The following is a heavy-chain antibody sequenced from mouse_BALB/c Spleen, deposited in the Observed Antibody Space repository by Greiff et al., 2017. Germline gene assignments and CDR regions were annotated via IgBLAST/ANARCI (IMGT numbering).Heavy chain of an antibody. J-gene: IGHJ4*01. CDR1: GYTFTSYW. CDR3: TRGGYYSGSEDAMDY. D-gene: IGHD1-1*01. Sequence: VQLQQSGTVLARPGASVKMSCKASGYTFTSYWMHWVKQRPGQGLEWIGAIYPGNSDTSYNQKFKGKAKLTAVTSTSTAYMELSSLTNEDSAVYYCTRGGYYSGSEDAMDYWGQRTSVTVSS. V-gene: IGHV1-5*01. CDR2: IYPGNSDT.